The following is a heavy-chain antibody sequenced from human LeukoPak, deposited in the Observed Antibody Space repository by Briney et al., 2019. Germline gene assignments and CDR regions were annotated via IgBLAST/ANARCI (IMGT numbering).Heavy chain of an antibody. V-gene: IGHV3-23*01. CDR2: ICANDGNT. CDR1: GFTFSSYW. CDR3: AKGSGSSCYSPCDY. Sequence: PGGSLRLSCAASGFTFSSYWMSWVRQAPGKGLEWVSVICANDGNTYYADAVKGRFTISRDNSKDTLYLQMDSLRAEDTAVYYCAKGSGSSCYSPCDYWGQGILVTASS. D-gene: IGHD2-15*01. J-gene: IGHJ4*02.